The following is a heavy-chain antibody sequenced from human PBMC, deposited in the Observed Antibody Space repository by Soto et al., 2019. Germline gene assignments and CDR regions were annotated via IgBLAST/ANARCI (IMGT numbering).Heavy chain of an antibody. V-gene: IGHV3-11*01. Sequence: QVQLVESGGGLVKPGGSLRLSCAASGFTFSDYYMSWIRQAPGKGLGWVSYISSSGSTIYYADSVKGRFTISRDNAKNSLYLQMNSLRAEDTAVYYCARGSYLVDTAMVRSWDYLDYWGQGTLVTVSS. CDR2: ISSSGSTI. CDR3: ARGSYLVDTAMVRSWDYLDY. J-gene: IGHJ4*02. D-gene: IGHD5-18*01. CDR1: GFTFSDYY.